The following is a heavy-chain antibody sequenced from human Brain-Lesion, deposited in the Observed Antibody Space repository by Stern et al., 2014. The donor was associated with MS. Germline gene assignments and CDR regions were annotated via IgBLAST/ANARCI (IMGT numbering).Heavy chain of an antibody. V-gene: IGHV3-9*01. J-gene: IGHJ4*02. CDR2: ISWDSGTI. D-gene: IGHD1-14*01. CDR3: ARDITGSSAYFAY. CDR1: GFTFDDYA. Sequence: VQLVQSGGDLVQPGRSLRLSCAASGFTFDDYAMHWVRQAPGKGLEWVAGISWDSGTICYADSVKGLFTTSRDNAYSSLYLQMNSLRPEDTALYYCARDITGSSAYFAYWGQGTLVTVSS.